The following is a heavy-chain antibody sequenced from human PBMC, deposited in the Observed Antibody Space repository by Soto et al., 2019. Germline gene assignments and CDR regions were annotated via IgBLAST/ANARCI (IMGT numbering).Heavy chain of an antibody. J-gene: IGHJ6*02. D-gene: IGHD1-26*01. Sequence: QVQLVESGGGVVQPGRSLRLSCAASGFTFSSYGMHWVRQAPGKGLEWVAVISYDGSKKYYADSVKGRFTISRDNSKNTLYLQMNSLRAEDTAVYYCAKVSGSYTGGMDVWGQGTTVTVSS. CDR3: AKVSGSYTGGMDV. CDR1: GFTFSSYG. V-gene: IGHV3-30*18. CDR2: ISYDGSKK.